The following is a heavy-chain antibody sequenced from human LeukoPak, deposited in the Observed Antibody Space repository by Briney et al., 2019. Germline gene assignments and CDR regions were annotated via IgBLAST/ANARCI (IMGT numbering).Heavy chain of an antibody. CDR3: APHRPYCSSTSCPFDY. CDR2: ISGSGGST. J-gene: IGHJ4*02. Sequence: GGSLRLSCAASGFTFSSYAMSWVRQAPGKGLEWVSAISGSGGSTYYADSVKGRFTISRDNSKNTLYLQMNSLRAEDTAVYYCAPHRPYCSSTSCPFDYWGQGTLVTVSS. D-gene: IGHD2-2*01. V-gene: IGHV3-23*01. CDR1: GFTFSSYA.